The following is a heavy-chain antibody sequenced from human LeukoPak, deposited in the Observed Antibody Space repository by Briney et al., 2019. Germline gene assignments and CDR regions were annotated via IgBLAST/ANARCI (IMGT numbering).Heavy chain of an antibody. J-gene: IGHJ4*02. Sequence: GRSLRLSCAASGFTFSSYGMHWVRQAPGKGLEWVAVISYDGSNKYYADSVKGRFTISRDNSKNTLYLQMNSLRAEDTAVYYCAKAAGGSGWYPPFDYWGQGTLATVSS. CDR1: GFTFSSYG. CDR2: ISYDGSNK. V-gene: IGHV3-30*18. CDR3: AKAAGGSGWYPPFDY. D-gene: IGHD6-19*01.